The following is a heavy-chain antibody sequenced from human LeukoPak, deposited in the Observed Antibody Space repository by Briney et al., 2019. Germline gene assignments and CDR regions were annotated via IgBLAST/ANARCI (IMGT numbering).Heavy chain of an antibody. J-gene: IGHJ4*02. D-gene: IGHD6-13*01. CDR3: AKGHGSTWYDGLYYFDD. CDR1: GFTFSSYG. Sequence: GGSLRLSCAASGFTFSSYGMYWVRQAPGKGLEWVAFTRYDGSNKYYADSVKGRFTISRDNSKNTLYLQMNSLRAEDTGVYYCAKGHGSTWYDGLYYFDDWGQGTLVTVSS. CDR2: TRYDGSNK. V-gene: IGHV3-30*02.